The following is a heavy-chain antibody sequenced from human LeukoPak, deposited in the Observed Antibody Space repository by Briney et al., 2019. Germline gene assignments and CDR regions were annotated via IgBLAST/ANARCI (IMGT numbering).Heavy chain of an antibody. CDR2: INPNGGGT. V-gene: IGHV1-2*02. Sequence: ASVKVSCKASGYSFTGYYMHWVRQAPGQGLEWMGWINPNGGGTGYAQKFQGRVTMTRDTSISTAYMELSRLRSDDTAVYYCARDYLLYDTSGYYYLLRYWGQGTLVTVSS. CDR3: ARDYLLYDTSGYYYLLRY. J-gene: IGHJ4*02. D-gene: IGHD3-22*01. CDR1: GYSFTGYY.